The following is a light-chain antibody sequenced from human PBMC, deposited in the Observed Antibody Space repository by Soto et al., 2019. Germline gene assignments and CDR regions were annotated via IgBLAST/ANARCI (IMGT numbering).Light chain of an antibody. CDR3: QQYHRYSRT. J-gene: IGKJ1*01. CDR1: QSISTW. CDR2: RAS. V-gene: IGKV1-5*03. Sequence: DIQMTQSPSTLSASVGDRVTITCRASQSISTWLAWYQQKPGLAPKLLIYRASRLESGVPSTFSASGSETEFTLTVTSLQPDDFATYYCQQYHRYSRTFGQGTKVDIK.